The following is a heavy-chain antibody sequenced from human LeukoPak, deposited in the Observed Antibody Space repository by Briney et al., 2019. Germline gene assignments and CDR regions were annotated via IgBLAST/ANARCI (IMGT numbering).Heavy chain of an antibody. Sequence: PGGSLRLSCAASGFTFDDYGMSWVRQAPGKGLEWVSGINWNGGSTGYADSVKGRFTISRDNAKNSLYLQMNSLRAEDTALYHCARDRLGIVGATMWFDPWGQGTLVTVSS. CDR1: GFTFDDYG. V-gene: IGHV3-20*01. CDR2: INWNGGST. CDR3: ARDRLGIVGATMWFDP. D-gene: IGHD1-26*01. J-gene: IGHJ5*02.